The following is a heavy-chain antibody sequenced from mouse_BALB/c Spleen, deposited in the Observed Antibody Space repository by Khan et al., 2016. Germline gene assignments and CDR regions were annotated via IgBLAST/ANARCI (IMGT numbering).Heavy chain of an antibody. Sequence: QVTLKESGPGILQPSQTLSLTCSFSGFSLSTSGMGVGWIRQPPGKGLEWLAHIWSDDAKRYNHSLKSRLTISKDSSSNQVFHKIASVETADTATYYCARIEGGRAMDYWGQGTSVTVSA. CDR3: ARIEGGRAMDY. CDR1: GFSLSTSGMG. D-gene: IGHD3-3*01. CDR2: IWSDDAK. J-gene: IGHJ4*01. V-gene: IGHV8-12*01.